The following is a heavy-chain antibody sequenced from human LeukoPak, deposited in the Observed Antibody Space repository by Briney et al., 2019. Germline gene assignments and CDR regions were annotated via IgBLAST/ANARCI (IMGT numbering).Heavy chain of an antibody. Sequence: GGSLRLSCLASGYTFSSYSINWVRQAPGEGLEWVSSISVRSNYIYYADSVRGRFRISRDDARDSLFLEMNSLRAEDTAVYYCVRLRRNSDTSGFYYYYDFWGQGTLVTVSS. V-gene: IGHV3-21*01. J-gene: IGHJ4*02. D-gene: IGHD3-22*01. CDR1: GYTFSSYS. CDR2: ISVRSNYI. CDR3: VRLRRNSDTSGFYYYYDF.